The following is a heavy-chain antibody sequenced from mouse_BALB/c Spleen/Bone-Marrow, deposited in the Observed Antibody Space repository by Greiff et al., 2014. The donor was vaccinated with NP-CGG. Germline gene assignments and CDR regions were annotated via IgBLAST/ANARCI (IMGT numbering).Heavy chain of an antibody. V-gene: IGHV14-3*02. CDR1: GFNIKDTY. CDR2: IDPANGNT. Sequence: VQLKESGAELVKPGASVKLSCTASGFNIKDTYMHWVKQRPEQGLEWIGRIDPANGNTKYDPKFQGKATITADTSSNTAYLQLSSLTSVDTAVYYCARVYPNAMDYWGQGTSVTVSS. D-gene: IGHD2-1*01. CDR3: ARVYPNAMDY. J-gene: IGHJ4*01.